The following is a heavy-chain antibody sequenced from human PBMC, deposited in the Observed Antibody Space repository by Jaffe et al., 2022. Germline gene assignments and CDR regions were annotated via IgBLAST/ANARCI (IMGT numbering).Heavy chain of an antibody. D-gene: IGHD3-16*01. CDR1: GGSISSGSYY. CDR2: IYTSGST. Sequence: QVQLQESGPGLVKPSQTLSLTCTVSGGSISSGSYYWSWIRQPAGKGLEWIGRIYTSGSTNYNPSLKSRVTISVDTSKNQFSLKLSSVTAADTAVYYCARGDYDYVWGSYTPDYWGQGTLVTVSS. J-gene: IGHJ4*02. CDR3: ARGDYDYVWGSYTPDY. V-gene: IGHV4-61*02.